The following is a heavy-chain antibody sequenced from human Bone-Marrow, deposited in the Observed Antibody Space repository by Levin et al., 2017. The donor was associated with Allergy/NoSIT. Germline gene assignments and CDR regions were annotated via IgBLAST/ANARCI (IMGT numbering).Heavy chain of an antibody. Sequence: GESLKISCAASGFTFSSYWMSWVRQAPGKGLEWVANIKQDGSEKYYVDSVKGRFTISRDNAKNSLYLQMNSLRAEDTAVYYCARVFGRNWFDPWGQGTLVTVSS. CDR3: ARVFGRNWFDP. CDR1: GFTFSSYW. J-gene: IGHJ5*02. D-gene: IGHD2-21*01. V-gene: IGHV3-7*01. CDR2: IKQDGSEK.